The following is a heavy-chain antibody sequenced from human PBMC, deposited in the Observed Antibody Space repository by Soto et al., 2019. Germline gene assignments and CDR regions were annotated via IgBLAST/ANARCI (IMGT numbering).Heavy chain of an antibody. CDR3: AKDQTGGYCSGGSCPYNWFDP. CDR1: GFTFSSYA. J-gene: IGHJ5*02. Sequence: GGSLRLSCAASGFTFSSYAMSWVRQAPGKGLEWVSAISGSGGSTYYADSVKGRFTISRDNSKNTLYLQMNSLRAEDTAVYYCAKDQTGGYCSGGSCPYNWFDPWGQGTLVTVSS. D-gene: IGHD2-15*01. CDR2: ISGSGGST. V-gene: IGHV3-23*01.